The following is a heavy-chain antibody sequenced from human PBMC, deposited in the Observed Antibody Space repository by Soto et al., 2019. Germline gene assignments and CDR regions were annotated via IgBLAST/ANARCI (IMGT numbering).Heavy chain of an antibody. CDR2: IVPLPGTT. CDR1: GGTFTKYA. D-gene: IGHD6-19*01. J-gene: IGHJ3*01. CDR3: ASGVGGLGGSSGWPDYAFDV. V-gene: IGHV1-69*01. Sequence: QVQLVQSGAAVRKPGSSVKVSCKASGGTFTKYAITWVRQAPRQGLEWMGGIVPLPGTTNYAQKFRGRVTISADESTSTADLELSSLRSEHTAVYYCASGVGGLGGSSGWPDYAFDVWGQGTMVIVSS.